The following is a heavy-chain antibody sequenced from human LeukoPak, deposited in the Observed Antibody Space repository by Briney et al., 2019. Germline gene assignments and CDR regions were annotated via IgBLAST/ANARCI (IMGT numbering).Heavy chain of an antibody. CDR3: AKVSPGVWYFDL. V-gene: IGHV3-53*01. CDR1: GITVSSNY. D-gene: IGHD7-27*01. J-gene: IGHJ2*01. Sequence: GGSLRLSCAASGITVSSNYMSWVRQAPGKGLEWVSVIYSGGTTYYADSVKGRFTISRDNSKNTLYLQMNSLRVEDTAVYYCAKVSPGVWYFDLWGRGTLVSVSS. CDR2: IYSGGTT.